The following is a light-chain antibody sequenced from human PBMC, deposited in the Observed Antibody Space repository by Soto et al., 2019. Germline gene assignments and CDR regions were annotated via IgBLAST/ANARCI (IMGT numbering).Light chain of an antibody. CDR3: AAWEDSLNGWV. J-gene: IGLJ3*02. CDR1: SSNLGSNT. Sequence: QSVLTQPPSASGTPGQRVTISCSGSSSNLGSNTVNWYQQLPGTAPKLLIYNNNQRPSGVPDRFSGSKSGNSASLAIIGLQSEDEADYYCAAWEDSLNGWVFGAGTKLTVL. CDR2: NNN. V-gene: IGLV1-44*01.